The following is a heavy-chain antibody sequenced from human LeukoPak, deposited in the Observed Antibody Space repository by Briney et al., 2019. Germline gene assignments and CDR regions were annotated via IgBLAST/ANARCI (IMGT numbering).Heavy chain of an antibody. D-gene: IGHD1-26*01. Sequence: ASVKVSCKASGGTFSSYAISWVRQAPGQGLEWRGGIIPIFGTANYAQKFQGRVTITADKSTSTAYMELSSLRSEDTAVYYCARGRSGSFFQYWGQGTLVTVSS. CDR1: GGTFSSYA. J-gene: IGHJ4*02. V-gene: IGHV1-69*06. CDR3: ARGRSGSFFQY. CDR2: IIPIFGTA.